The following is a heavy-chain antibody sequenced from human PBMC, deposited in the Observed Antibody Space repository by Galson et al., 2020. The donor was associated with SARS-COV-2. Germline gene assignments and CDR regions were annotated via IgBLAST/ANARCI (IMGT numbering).Heavy chain of an antibody. CDR2: ISYDGSNK. D-gene: IGHD3-9*01. J-gene: IGHJ6*02. Sequence: GESLKISCAASGFTFSSYGMHWVRQAPGKGLEWVAVISYDGSNKYYADSVKGRFTISRDNSKNTLYLQMNSLRAEDTAVYYCARDLSYYDILTGYYNGLRPAYYYYYGMDVWGQGTTVTVSS. CDR1: GFTFSSYG. CDR3: ARDLSYYDILTGYYNGLRPAYYYYYGMDV. V-gene: IGHV3-30*03.